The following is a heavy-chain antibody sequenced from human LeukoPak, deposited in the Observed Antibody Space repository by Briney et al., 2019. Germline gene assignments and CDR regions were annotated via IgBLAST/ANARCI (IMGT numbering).Heavy chain of an antibody. J-gene: IGHJ4*02. CDR2: ISSSSSYI. Sequence: GESLKISCAASGFTFSSYSMNWVRQAPGKGLEWVSSISSSSSYIYYADSVKGRFTISRDNAKNSLYLQMNSLRAEDTAVYYCAREGDCSGGSCFGGFFDYWGQGTLVTVSS. D-gene: IGHD2-15*01. CDR1: GFTFSSYS. V-gene: IGHV3-21*01. CDR3: AREGDCSGGSCFGGFFDY.